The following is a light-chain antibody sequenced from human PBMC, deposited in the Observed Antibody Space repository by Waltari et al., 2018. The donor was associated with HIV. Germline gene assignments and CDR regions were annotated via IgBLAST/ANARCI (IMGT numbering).Light chain of an antibody. V-gene: IGLV2-8*01. J-gene: IGLJ2*01. CDR3: SSFAGTNKL. CDR1: DNNINDYNY. Sequence: QSALTQPPSASGSPGQSVNISCTGRDNNINDYNYVSWYQQHSDKPPKLIIFEVTKRPSGVPDRFSGSRSGNTASLFVSGLQPEDEATYFCSSFAGTNKLFGGGTKLTVL. CDR2: EVT.